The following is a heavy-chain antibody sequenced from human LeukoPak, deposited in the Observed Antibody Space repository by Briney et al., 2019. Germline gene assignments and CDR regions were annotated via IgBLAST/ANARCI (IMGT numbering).Heavy chain of an antibody. CDR1: GGTFSSYA. J-gene: IGHJ6*02. D-gene: IGHD6-19*01. Sequence: GASVKVSCKASGGTFSSYAISWVRQAPGQGLEWMGGIIPIFGTANYAQKFQGRVTITADESTSTAYMELSSLRSEDTAVYYCASLAEQWLTDYYYGMDVWGQGTAVTVSS. V-gene: IGHV1-69*13. CDR2: IIPIFGTA. CDR3: ASLAEQWLTDYYYGMDV.